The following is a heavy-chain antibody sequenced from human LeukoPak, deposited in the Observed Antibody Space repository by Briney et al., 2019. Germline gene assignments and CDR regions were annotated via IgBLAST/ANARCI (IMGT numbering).Heavy chain of an antibody. CDR2: INHSGST. V-gene: IGHV4-34*01. J-gene: IGHJ4*02. Sequence: SETLSLTCAVYGGSFSGYYWSWIRQPPGKGLEWIGEINHSGSTNYNPSLKGRVTISVDTSKNQFSLKLSSVTAADTAVYYCARLYEYQLLFDYWGQGTLVTVSS. CDR3: ARLYEYQLLFDY. D-gene: IGHD2-2*01. CDR1: GGSFSGYY.